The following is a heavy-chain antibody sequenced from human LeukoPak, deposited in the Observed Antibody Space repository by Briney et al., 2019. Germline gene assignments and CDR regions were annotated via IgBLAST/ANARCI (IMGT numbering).Heavy chain of an antibody. Sequence: PSQTLSLTCSVSGGSISSGSYYWSWIRQPAGKGLEWIGRIYTSGSTNYNPSLKSRVTISVDTSKNQFSLKLSSVTAADTAVYYCARDQQWLDPARHDFDYWGQGTLVTVSS. CDR3: ARDQQWLDPARHDFDY. D-gene: IGHD6-19*01. V-gene: IGHV4-61*02. J-gene: IGHJ4*02. CDR2: IYTSGST. CDR1: GGSISSGSYY.